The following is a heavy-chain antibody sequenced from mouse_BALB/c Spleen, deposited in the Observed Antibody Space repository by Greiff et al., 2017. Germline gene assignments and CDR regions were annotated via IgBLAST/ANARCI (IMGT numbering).Heavy chain of an antibody. CDR1: GFTFSSYT. V-gene: IGHV5-6-4*01. CDR3: TRDGYDYDGFAY. J-gene: IGHJ3*01. CDR2: ISSGGSYT. Sequence: EVMLVESGGGLVKPGGSLKLSCAASGFTFSSYTMSWVRQTPEKRLEWVATISSGGSYTYYPDSVKGRFTISRDNAKNTLYLQMSSLKSEDTAMYYCTRDGYDYDGFAYWGQGTLVTVSA. D-gene: IGHD2-4*01.